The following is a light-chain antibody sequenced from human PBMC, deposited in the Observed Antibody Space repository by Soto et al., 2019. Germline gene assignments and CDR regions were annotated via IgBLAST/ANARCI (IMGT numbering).Light chain of an antibody. Sequence: IQMTQSPSTVSASVGDGVTITCRASQSLSTWLAWYQQKPGKAPNLLIYDASTLESGGPSGFSGSGSGTEFTLTISSLQPDDSATYYCQQYNSYPYTFGQGTKLEIK. J-gene: IGKJ2*01. CDR1: QSLSTW. V-gene: IGKV1-5*01. CDR2: DAS. CDR3: QQYNSYPYT.